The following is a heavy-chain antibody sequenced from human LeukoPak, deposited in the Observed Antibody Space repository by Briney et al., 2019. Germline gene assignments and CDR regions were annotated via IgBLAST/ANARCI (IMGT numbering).Heavy chain of an antibody. CDR3: ARDVRGVRDY. V-gene: IGHV4-30-2*01. CDR2: IYHSGST. J-gene: IGHJ4*02. CDR1: GGSISSGGYY. D-gene: IGHD3-10*01. Sequence: SETLSLTCTVSGGSISSGGYYWSWIRQPPGKGLEWIGYIYHSGSTYYNPSLKSRVTISVDRSKNQFSLKLSSVTAADTAVYYCARDVRGVRDYWGQGTLVTVSS.